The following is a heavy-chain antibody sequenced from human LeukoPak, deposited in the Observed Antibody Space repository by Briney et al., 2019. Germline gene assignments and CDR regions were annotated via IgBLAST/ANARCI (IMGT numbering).Heavy chain of an antibody. D-gene: IGHD3-10*01. CDR1: GFTVSSNS. CDR3: AKNLLWFGESVPAWFDP. CDR2: IYSDNT. J-gene: IGHJ5*02. Sequence: GGSLRLSCTVSGFTVSSNSMSWVRQAPGKGLEWVSFIYSDNTHYSDSVKGRFTISRDNSKNTLYLQMNSLRAEDTAVYYCAKNLLWFGESVPAWFDPWGQGTLVTVSS. V-gene: IGHV3-53*01.